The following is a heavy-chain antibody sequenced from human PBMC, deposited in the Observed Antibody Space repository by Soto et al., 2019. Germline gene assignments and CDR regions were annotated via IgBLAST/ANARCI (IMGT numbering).Heavy chain of an antibody. CDR1: GFTFSDFA. J-gene: IGHJ6*02. V-gene: IGHV3-23*01. CDR3: AAPRDEYGSGVSWFTYGMDI. Sequence: LRLSCLASGFTFSDFAMTWVRHVPGRGLEWVASLDGAGGSTYYAESVRGRFSISRDNPQNTLFLQMKRLTVDDTAIYYCAAPRDEYGSGVSWFTYGMDIWGQGTTVTVSS. D-gene: IGHD3-10*01. CDR2: LDGAGGST.